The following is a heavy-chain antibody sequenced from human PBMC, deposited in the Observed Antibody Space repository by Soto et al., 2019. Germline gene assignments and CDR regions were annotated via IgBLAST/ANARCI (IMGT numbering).Heavy chain of an antibody. CDR1: GDSVSSNSAA. V-gene: IGHV6-1*01. J-gene: IGHJ6*02. Sequence: PSQTLSLPCAISGDSVSSNSAALNLIRQSPSRGLEWLGRTYYRSKWYNDYAVSVKSRITINPDTSKNQFSLQLNSVTPEDTAVYYCARELLWFGEGRYGMDVWGQGTTVTVSS. D-gene: IGHD3-10*01. CDR3: ARELLWFGEGRYGMDV. CDR2: TYYRSKWYN.